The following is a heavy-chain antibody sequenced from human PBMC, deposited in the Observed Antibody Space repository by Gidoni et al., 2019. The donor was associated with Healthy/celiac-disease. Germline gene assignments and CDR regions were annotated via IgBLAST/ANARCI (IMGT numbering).Heavy chain of an antibody. CDR1: AFTFSSYC. Sequence: VQLVESGGGVVQPGRSLRPSYAASAFTFSSYCMHWVRQAPGKGLAWVAVISYDESNKYYADSVKGRFTISRDNSKNTLYLQMNSLRAEDTAVYYCANNYDFWSGPSDYWGQGTLVTVSS. V-gene: IGHV3-30*18. CDR2: ISYDESNK. J-gene: IGHJ4*02. D-gene: IGHD3-3*01. CDR3: ANNYDFWSGPSDY.